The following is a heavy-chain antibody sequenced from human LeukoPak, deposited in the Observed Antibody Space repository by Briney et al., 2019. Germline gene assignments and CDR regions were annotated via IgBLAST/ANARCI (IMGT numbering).Heavy chain of an antibody. CDR1: GGSFSGYY. Sequence: SETLSLTCAVYGGSFSGYYWSWIRQPPGKGLEWIGEINHSGSTNYNPSLKSRVTISVDTSKNQFSLKLSSVTAADTAVYYCARDLTVTTLRASWFDPWGQGTPVTVSS. D-gene: IGHD4-17*01. CDR2: INHSGST. J-gene: IGHJ5*02. CDR3: ARDLTVTTLRASWFDP. V-gene: IGHV4-34*01.